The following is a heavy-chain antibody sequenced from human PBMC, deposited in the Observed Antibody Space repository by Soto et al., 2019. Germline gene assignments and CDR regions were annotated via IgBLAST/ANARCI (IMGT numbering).Heavy chain of an antibody. CDR2: IVVGSGNT. CDR3: AASTGLGIRRAYYYYGMDV. CDR1: GFTFTSSA. Sequence: ASVKVSCKASGFTFTSSAVQWVRQARGQRLEWIGWIVVGSGNTNYAQKFQERVTITRDMSTSTAYMELGSLRSEDTAVYYCAASTGLGIRRAYYYYGMDVWGQGTTVTVSS. V-gene: IGHV1-58*01. J-gene: IGHJ6*02. D-gene: IGHD3-16*01.